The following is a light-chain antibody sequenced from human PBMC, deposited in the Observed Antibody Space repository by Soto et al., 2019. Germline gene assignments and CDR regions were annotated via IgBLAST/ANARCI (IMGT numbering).Light chain of an antibody. V-gene: IGLV1-40*01. CDR1: SSNIGAGYD. Sequence: QSVLTQPPSVSGAPGQRVTISCTGISSNIGAGYDVHWYQQLPGTAPKLLIYGNSNRPSGVPDRFSGSKSGTSASLAITGLQAEDEADYYCQSYDSSLSGWVFGGGTTLTVL. CDR3: QSYDSSLSGWV. J-gene: IGLJ3*02. CDR2: GNS.